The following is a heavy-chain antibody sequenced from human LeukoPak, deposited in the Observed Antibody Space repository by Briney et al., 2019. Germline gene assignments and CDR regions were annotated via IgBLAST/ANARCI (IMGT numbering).Heavy chain of an antibody. CDR1: GGSFSGYY. CDR3: AREGYYYGMDV. CDR2: INHSGST. Sequence: SETLSPTCAVYGGSFSGYYWSWIRQPPGKGLEWIGEINHSGSTNYNPSLKSQVTISVDTSKNQFSLKLSSVTAADTAVYYCAREGYYYGMDVWGQGTTVTVSS. J-gene: IGHJ6*02. V-gene: IGHV4-34*01.